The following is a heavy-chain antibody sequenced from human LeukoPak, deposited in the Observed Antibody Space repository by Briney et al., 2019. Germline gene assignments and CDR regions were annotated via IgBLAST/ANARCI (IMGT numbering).Heavy chain of an antibody. D-gene: IGHD4-17*01. CDR3: ARERGYGDYFDY. CDR2: ISYDGSNK. J-gene: IGHJ4*02. V-gene: IGHV3-30-3*01. Sequence: PGRSLRLSCAASGFTFSSYAMHWVRQAPGKGLEWVAVISYDGSNKYYADSVKGRFTISRDNSKNTLYLQMNSLRAEDTAVYYCARERGYGDYFDYWGQGTLVTVSS. CDR1: GFTFSSYA.